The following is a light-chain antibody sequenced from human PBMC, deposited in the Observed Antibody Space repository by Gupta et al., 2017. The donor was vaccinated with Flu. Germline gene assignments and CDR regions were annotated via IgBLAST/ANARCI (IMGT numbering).Light chain of an antibody. CDR1: QTISRH. CDR3: QQSYSDPYT. V-gene: IGKV1-39*01. CDR2: YAS. J-gene: IGKJ2*01. Sequence: SVVDRVTITCRASQTISRHLNWYQQKPGKAPKLLIYYASSLQSGVPSRFSGSGSGTDFTLSITSLLPEDFATYYCQQSYSDPYTFGQGTKLDIK.